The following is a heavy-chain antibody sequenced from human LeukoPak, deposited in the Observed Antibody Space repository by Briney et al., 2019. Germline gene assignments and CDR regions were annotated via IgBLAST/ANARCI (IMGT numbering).Heavy chain of an antibody. D-gene: IGHD4-17*01. CDR1: GGSISSYY. V-gene: IGHV4-59*12. J-gene: IGHJ5*02. CDR3: ARDTVTTLKNWFGP. Sequence: PSETLSLTCTVSGGSISSYYWSWIRQPPGKGLEWIGNIYYSGSTNYNPSLKSRVTISVDTSKNQFSLKLSSVTAADTAVYYCARDTVTTLKNWFGPWGQGTLVTVSS. CDR2: IYYSGST.